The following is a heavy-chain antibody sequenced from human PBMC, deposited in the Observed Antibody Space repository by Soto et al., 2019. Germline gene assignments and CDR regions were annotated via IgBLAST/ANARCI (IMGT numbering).Heavy chain of an antibody. J-gene: IGHJ3*01. V-gene: IGHV1-69*02. CDR2: IIPMLTVR. CDR1: GGTFSTYT. Sequence: QVHLVQSGAEVKKPGSSVKVSCKAAGGTFSTYTLIWVRQAPGQGLERMGRIIPMLTVRNSAQKFQGRVTLTADKATSTAFMELSSLRSDDTAVYYCSIGSWSAETFDVWGQGTMVTVSS. D-gene: IGHD2-2*01. CDR3: SIGSWSAETFDV.